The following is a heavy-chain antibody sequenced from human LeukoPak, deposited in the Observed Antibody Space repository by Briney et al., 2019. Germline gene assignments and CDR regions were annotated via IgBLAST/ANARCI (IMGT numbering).Heavy chain of an antibody. Sequence: PSETLSLTCTVSGGSISSSSYYWGWIRQPPGKGLEWLGSIYYSGSTYYNPSLKSRVTISVDTSKNQFSLKLSSVTAADTAVYYCARQTRAPEDAYYYYMDVWGKGTTVTVSS. J-gene: IGHJ6*03. D-gene: IGHD1-14*01. V-gene: IGHV4-39*01. CDR3: ARQTRAPEDAYYYYMDV. CDR2: IYYSGST. CDR1: GGSISSSSYY.